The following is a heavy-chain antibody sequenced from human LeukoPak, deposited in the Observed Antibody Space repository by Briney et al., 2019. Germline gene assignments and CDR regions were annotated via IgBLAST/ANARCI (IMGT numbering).Heavy chain of an antibody. D-gene: IGHD1-14*01. CDR2: IYHSGST. CDR3: ARHAEAFDI. CDR1: GYSISSGYY. V-gene: IGHV4-38-2*01. Sequence: SETLSLTCAVSGYSISSGYYWGWIRQPPGKGLEWIGSIYHSGSTYYNPSLKSRVTISVDTSKNQFSLKLSSVTAADTAVHYCARHAEAFDIWGQGTMVTVSS. J-gene: IGHJ3*02.